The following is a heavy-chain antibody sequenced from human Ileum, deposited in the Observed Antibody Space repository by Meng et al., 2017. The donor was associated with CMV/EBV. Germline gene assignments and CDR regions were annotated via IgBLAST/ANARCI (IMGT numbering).Heavy chain of an antibody. J-gene: IGHJ4*01. D-gene: IGHD3-10*01. V-gene: IGHV3-48*03. CDR2: ISSSGETM. CDR3: ARVTYFYALGGSAPLRM. Sequence: GGSLRLSCAASGFTFSNYEMNWVRQAPGKGLEWVSYISSSGETMYYADSVKGRFTISRDNAKNSLYLQMNSLRAEDTGLYYCARVTYFYALGGSAPLRMWGQGKLVNGCS. CDR1: GFTFSNYE.